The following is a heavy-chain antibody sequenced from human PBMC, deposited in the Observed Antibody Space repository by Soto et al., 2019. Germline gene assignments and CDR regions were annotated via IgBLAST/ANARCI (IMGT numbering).Heavy chain of an antibody. CDR1: GFTFSSYA. Sequence: PGGSLRLSCAASGFTFSSYAMHWVRQAPGKGLEWVAVISYDGSNKYYADSVKGRFTISRDNSKNMLYLQMNSLRADDTAVYYCARTRGLGSSEFDPWGQGTLVTVSS. J-gene: IGHJ5*02. CDR3: ARTRGLGSSEFDP. V-gene: IGHV3-30-3*01. D-gene: IGHD3-10*01. CDR2: ISYDGSNK.